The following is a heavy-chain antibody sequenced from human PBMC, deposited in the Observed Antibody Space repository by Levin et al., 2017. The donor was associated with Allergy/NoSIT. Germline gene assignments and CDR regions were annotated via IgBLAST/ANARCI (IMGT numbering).Heavy chain of an antibody. CDR2: IYYSWST. D-gene: IGHD4-23*01. Sequence: SQTLSLTCTVSGGSIRSSSYYWGWIRQPPGKGLEWIGSIYYSWSTYYNPSLKSRVTISVDTSKNQFSLKLSSVTAADTAVYYCAPGTLVIGMDVWGQGTTVTVSS. CDR3: APGTLVIGMDV. J-gene: IGHJ6*02. V-gene: IGHV4-39*01. CDR1: GGSIRSSSYY.